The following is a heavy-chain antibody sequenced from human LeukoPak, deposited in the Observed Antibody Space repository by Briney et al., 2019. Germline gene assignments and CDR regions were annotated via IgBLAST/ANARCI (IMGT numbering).Heavy chain of an antibody. CDR2: ISGSGGST. CDR1: GFTFTSYA. D-gene: IGHD6-13*01. V-gene: IGHV3-23*01. CDR3: AKSIAAAARGWFDP. Sequence: PGGSLRLSCAASGFTFTSYAMSWVRQPPRRGLEWVSAISGSGGSTYYADSVKGRFTISRDNSKNTLYLQMNSLRAEDTAVYYCAKSIAAAARGWFDPWGQGTLVTVSS. J-gene: IGHJ5*02.